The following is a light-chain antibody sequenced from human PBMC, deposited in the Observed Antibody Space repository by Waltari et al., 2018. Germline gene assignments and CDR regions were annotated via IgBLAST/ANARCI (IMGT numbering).Light chain of an antibody. CDR1: QSIRSTA. CDR3: QQSFSTPYT. V-gene: IGKV1-39*01. J-gene: IGKJ2*01. Sequence: DIQMTQSPSSLSASVGDRVTITCRASQSIRSTALNWYQQKAGKAPNLLIQSTSSLENGVPSRFSGTGSGTDFTLTISSLQPEDLATYYCQQSFSTPYTFGQGTKVDIK. CDR2: STS.